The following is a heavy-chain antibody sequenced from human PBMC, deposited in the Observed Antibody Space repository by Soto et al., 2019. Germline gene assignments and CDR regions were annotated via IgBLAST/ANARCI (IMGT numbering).Heavy chain of an antibody. CDR2: IYYRGNT. CDR1: GGSLTGYY. J-gene: IGHJ1*01. Sequence: TLSLTCAVSGGSLTGYYWSWVRQPPGKGLEWIGYIYYRGNTDYNPSLNSRATITLDRAKNQFFLHLSSVAAADSAVYYCARSITRSELYFPDWGQGTLVTVSS. CDR3: ARSITRSELYFPD. V-gene: IGHV4-59*01. D-gene: IGHD1-20*01.